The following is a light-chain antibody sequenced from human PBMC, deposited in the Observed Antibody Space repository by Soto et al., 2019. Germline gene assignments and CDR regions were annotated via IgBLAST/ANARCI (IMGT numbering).Light chain of an antibody. J-gene: IGKJ4*01. CDR2: ATA. Sequence: VLTQSPGEMFMSPCRRSNSSCSASHSVSSNYLAWYQQKPGQAPRLLMHATATRATGIPARFSGSGSGTEFTLTITSLQSEDFAIYYCQQYRDWPLTFGRGTKVDIK. CDR1: HSVSSN. V-gene: IGKV3-15*01. CDR3: QQYRDWPLT.